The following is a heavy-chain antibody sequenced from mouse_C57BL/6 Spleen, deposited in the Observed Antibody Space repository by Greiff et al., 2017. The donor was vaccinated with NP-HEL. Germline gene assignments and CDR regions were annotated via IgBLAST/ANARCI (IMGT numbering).Heavy chain of an antibody. CDR1: GYTFTSYW. CDR3: ARGSTTVVAPYWYFDV. CDR2: IYPGSGST. V-gene: IGHV1-55*01. J-gene: IGHJ1*03. Sequence: QVQLQQPGAELVKPGASVKMSCKASGYTFTSYWITWVKQRPGQGLEWIGDIYPGSGSTNYNEKFKSKATLTVDTSSSTAYMQLSSLTSEDSAVYYCARGSTTVVAPYWYFDVWGTGTTVTVSS. D-gene: IGHD1-1*01.